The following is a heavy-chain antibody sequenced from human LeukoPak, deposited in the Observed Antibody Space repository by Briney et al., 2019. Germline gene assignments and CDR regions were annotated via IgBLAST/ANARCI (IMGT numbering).Heavy chain of an antibody. J-gene: IGHJ4*02. V-gene: IGHV4-4*07. CDR2: IYTSGST. D-gene: IGHD6-13*01. CDR3: AKVGDYSNHWYGDVYFDI. CDR1: GGSISSYY. Sequence: SETLSLTCTVSGGSISSYYWSWIRQPAGKGLEWIGRIYTSGSTNYNPSLKSRVTISVDTSKNQFSLKLSSVTAADTAVYYCAKVGDYSNHWYGDVYFDIWGQGTLVAVSS.